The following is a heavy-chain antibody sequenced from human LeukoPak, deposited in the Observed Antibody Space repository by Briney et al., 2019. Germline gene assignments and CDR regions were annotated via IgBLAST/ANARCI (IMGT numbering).Heavy chain of an antibody. CDR2: IYYSGST. Sequence: SETLSLTCTVSGGSISSYYWSWIRQPPGKGLEWIGYIYYSGSTNYNPSLKSRVTISVDTSKNQFSLKLSSVTAADTAVYYCAREWYCSSTSCPTWGYWFDPWGQGTLVTVSS. V-gene: IGHV4-59*12. J-gene: IGHJ5*02. CDR3: AREWYCSSTSCPTWGYWFDP. CDR1: GGSISSYY. D-gene: IGHD2-2*01.